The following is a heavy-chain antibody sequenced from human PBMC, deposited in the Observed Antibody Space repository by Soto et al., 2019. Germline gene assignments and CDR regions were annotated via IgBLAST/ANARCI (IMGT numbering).Heavy chain of an antibody. J-gene: IGHJ3*02. CDR1: QFTSSISW. Sequence: GGSLRLSCSGPQFTSSISWMHWVRQAPGKGPMWVSRINSDGTTTTYADSVKGRFTISRDNAKNSLYLQMNSLRAEDTAVYYCARGERGGFDIWGQGTKVTVSS. D-gene: IGHD1-26*01. V-gene: IGHV3-74*01. CDR3: ARGERGGFDI. CDR2: INSDGTTT.